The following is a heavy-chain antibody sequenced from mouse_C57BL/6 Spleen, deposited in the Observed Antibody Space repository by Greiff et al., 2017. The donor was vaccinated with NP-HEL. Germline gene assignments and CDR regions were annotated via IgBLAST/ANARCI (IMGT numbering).Heavy chain of an antibody. Sequence: VQLQQSGAELVRPGASVKLSCTASGFNIKDYYMHWVKQRPEQGLEWIGRIDPEDGDTEYAPKFQGKATMTADTSSNTAYLQLSSLTSEDTAVYYCTICHYYGSSWCAYWGQGTLVTVSA. CDR2: IDPEDGDT. D-gene: IGHD1-1*01. J-gene: IGHJ3*01. CDR1: GFNIKDYY. V-gene: IGHV14-1*01. CDR3: TICHYYGSSWCAY.